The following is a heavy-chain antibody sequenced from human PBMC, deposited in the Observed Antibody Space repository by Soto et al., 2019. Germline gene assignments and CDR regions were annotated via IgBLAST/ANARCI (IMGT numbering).Heavy chain of an antibody. CDR1: GYSFTSQY. Sequence: QVQLVQSGAEVKKPGASVKISCEASGYSFTSQYVHWVRQAPGQGLEWMGIINPNGGSTTYAQKLPGRDTMTRDKAKGQVYRGLAGLKLGDRAVNSGAREQGPRPGGGGTEPLDIWGQGTMVTVAS. J-gene: IGHJ3*02. D-gene: IGHD3-16*01. V-gene: IGHV1-46*03. CDR3: AREQGPRPGGGGTEPLDI. CDR2: INPNGGST.